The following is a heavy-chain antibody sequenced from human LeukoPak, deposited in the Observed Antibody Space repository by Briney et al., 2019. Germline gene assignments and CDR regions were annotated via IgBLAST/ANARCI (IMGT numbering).Heavy chain of an antibody. CDR1: GFSFSDAW. V-gene: IGHV3-15*04. CDR3: ATSRRIVVRD. D-gene: IGHD3-22*01. CDR2: IADKSNGYTT. J-gene: IGHJ4*02. Sequence: KPGGSLRLSCAASGFSFSDAWMSWVRQPPGKGLAWVGRIADKSNGYTTEYAAPVKGRFTISRDDSENMLYLQMNSLKSEDTGVYYCATSRRIVVRDWGQGTLVTVSS.